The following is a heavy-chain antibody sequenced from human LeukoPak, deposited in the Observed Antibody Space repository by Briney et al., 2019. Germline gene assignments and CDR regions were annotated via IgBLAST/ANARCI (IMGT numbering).Heavy chain of an antibody. D-gene: IGHD3-10*02. J-gene: IGHJ6*04. CDR3: AELGITMIGGV. CDR1: GFTFSSYA. V-gene: IGHV3-23*01. CDR2: ISGSVGST. Sequence: GGSLRLSCAASGFTFSSYAMSWVRQAPGKGLEWVSAISGSVGSTYYADSVKGRFTISRDNAKNSLYLQMNSLRAEDTAVYYCAELGITMIGGVWGKGTTVTISS.